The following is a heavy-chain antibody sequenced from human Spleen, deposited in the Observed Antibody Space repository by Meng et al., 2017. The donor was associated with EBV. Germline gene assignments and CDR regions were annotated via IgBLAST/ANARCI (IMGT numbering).Heavy chain of an antibody. V-gene: IGHV1-18*01. J-gene: IGHJ4*02. Sequence: QVELLQFGVEVTTPVASVKVSCKTSGYTFSMYGVSWVRQAPGQGPEWMGWISAYNGNTNYAQKLQGRVTMTTDTSTSTAYMELSSLSSDDTAVYYCAILRYFDTDYWGQGTLVTVSS. D-gene: IGHD3-9*01. CDR2: ISAYNGNT. CDR3: AILRYFDTDY. CDR1: GYTFSMYG.